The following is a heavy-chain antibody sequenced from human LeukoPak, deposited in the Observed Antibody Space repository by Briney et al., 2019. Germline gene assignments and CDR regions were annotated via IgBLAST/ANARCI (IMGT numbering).Heavy chain of an antibody. CDR2: IGTAGDT. J-gene: IGHJ5*02. CDR1: GFTFSSYD. D-gene: IGHD3-16*02. Sequence: GGSLRLSCAASGFTFSSYDMHWVRQATGKGLEWVSAIGTAGDTYYPGSVKGRFTISRENAKNSLYLQMNSLRAGDTAVYYCARGGKLRLGELSSWGQGTLVTVSS. CDR3: ARGGKLRLGELSS. V-gene: IGHV3-13*01.